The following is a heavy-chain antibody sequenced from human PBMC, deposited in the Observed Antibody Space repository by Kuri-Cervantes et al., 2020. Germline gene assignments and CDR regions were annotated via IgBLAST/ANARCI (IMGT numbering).Heavy chain of an antibody. V-gene: IGHV3-74*01. D-gene: IGHD6-13*01. Sequence: GESLKISCAASGFTFSSYWMHWVRQAPGKGLVWVSRINSDGSSTSYADSVKGRFTISRDNAKNTLYLQMNSLRAEDTAVYYCARDGGSSSWYSLDGGMDVWGQGTTVTVSS. CDR2: INSDGSST. CDR1: GFTFSSYW. CDR3: ARDGGSSSWYSLDGGMDV. J-gene: IGHJ6*02.